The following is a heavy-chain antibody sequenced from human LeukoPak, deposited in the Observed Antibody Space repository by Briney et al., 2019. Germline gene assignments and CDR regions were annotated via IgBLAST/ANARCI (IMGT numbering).Heavy chain of an antibody. D-gene: IGHD3-16*01. CDR3: ARHGGSVDY. Sequence: SETLSLTCTVSGGSISSYYWSWIRQPPGKGLEWIGYIYTSGSTNYNPSLKSRVTISVDTSKNQFSLKLGSVTAADTAVYYCARHGGSVDYWGQGTLVTVSS. CDR2: IYTSGST. V-gene: IGHV4-4*09. J-gene: IGHJ4*02. CDR1: GGSISSYY.